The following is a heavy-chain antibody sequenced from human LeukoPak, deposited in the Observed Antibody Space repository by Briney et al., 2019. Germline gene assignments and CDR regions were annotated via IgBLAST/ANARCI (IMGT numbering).Heavy chain of an antibody. V-gene: IGHV3-23*01. J-gene: IGHJ5*02. Sequence: PGGSLRLSCAASGLTFSSYAMSWVRQAPGKGLEWVSAISGSGGSTYYADSVKGRFTISRDNAKNSLYLQMNSLRAEDTAVYYCARDSGSYSSWGQGTLVTVSS. CDR3: ARDSGSYSS. CDR1: GLTFSSYA. CDR2: ISGSGGST. D-gene: IGHD1-26*01.